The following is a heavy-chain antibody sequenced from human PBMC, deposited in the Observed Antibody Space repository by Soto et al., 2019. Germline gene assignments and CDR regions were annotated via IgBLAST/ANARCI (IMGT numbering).Heavy chain of an antibody. Sequence: GSLRLSCAASGFTFSNAGMNWVRQAPGEGLEWVGRIKSKTDGGTTDYAAPVKGRFTISRDDSKNTLYLQMNSLKTEDTAVYYCTTENPADYGMDVWGQGTTVTVSS. CDR2: IKSKTDGGTT. V-gene: IGHV3-15*07. CDR3: TTENPADYGMDV. CDR1: GFTFSNAG. D-gene: IGHD2-2*01. J-gene: IGHJ6*02.